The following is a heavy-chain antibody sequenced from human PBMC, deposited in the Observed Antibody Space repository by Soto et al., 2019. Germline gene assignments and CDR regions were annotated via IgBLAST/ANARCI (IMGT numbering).Heavy chain of an antibody. CDR1: GGTFSSYA. V-gene: IGHV1-69*12. Sequence: QVQLVQSGAEVKKPGSSVKVSCKASGGTFSSYAISWVRQAPGQGLEWMGGIIPIFGTANYAQKFQGRVTITADESTSTAYMELSSLRSEDTAVYYCARSGYCSGGSCQKLAFDYWGQGTLVTVSS. D-gene: IGHD2-15*01. J-gene: IGHJ4*02. CDR3: ARSGYCSGGSCQKLAFDY. CDR2: IIPIFGTA.